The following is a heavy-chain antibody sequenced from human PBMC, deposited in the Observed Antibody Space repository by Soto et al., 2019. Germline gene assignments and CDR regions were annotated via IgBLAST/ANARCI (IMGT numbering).Heavy chain of an antibody. CDR2: INHSGST. D-gene: IGHD2-2*01. CDR3: ARGAIYYYYGMDV. Sequence: SETLSLTCAVYGGSFSGYYWSWIRQPPGNGLEWIGEINHSGSTNYNPSLKSRVTISVDTSKDQFSLKLSSVTAADTAVYYCARGAIYYYYGMDVWGQGTTVTVSS. J-gene: IGHJ6*02. V-gene: IGHV4-34*01. CDR1: GGSFSGYY.